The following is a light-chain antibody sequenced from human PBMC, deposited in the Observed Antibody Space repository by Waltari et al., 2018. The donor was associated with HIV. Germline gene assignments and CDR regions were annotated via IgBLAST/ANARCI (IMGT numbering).Light chain of an antibody. CDR3: SSYAGSNILV. V-gene: IGLV2-8*01. Sequence: QSALTQPPSASGSPGQSVTISCTGTSSDVGSYNYVSWYQQHPGKAPKLMIYEVTKRPSGVPDRCSGSKSGNTASLTVSGLQAEDEADYYCSSYAGSNILVFGGGTKLTVL. CDR2: EVT. CDR1: SSDVGSYNY. J-gene: IGLJ2*01.